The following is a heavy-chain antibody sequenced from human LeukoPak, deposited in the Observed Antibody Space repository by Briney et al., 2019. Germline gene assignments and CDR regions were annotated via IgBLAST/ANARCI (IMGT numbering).Heavy chain of an antibody. V-gene: IGHV3-74*01. D-gene: IGHD2/OR15-2a*01. J-gene: IGHJ4*02. CDR3: VRLYAY. Sequence: GGSLRLSCTASGFTFSNYFMHWVRQVPGEGPVWVPRITGDGSSTSYADSVKGRFTISRDNAKTTLYLKMNSLRGEDTALYYCVRLYAYWGQGTLVTVSS. CDR1: GFTFSNYF. CDR2: ITGDGSST.